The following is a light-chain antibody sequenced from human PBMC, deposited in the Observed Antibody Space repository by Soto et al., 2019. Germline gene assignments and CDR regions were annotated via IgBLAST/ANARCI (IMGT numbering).Light chain of an antibody. Sequence: QSALTQPPSASGSPGQSVTSSCTGTSSDVGGYNYVSWYQQHPGKVPKLMVYEVNKRPSGVPDRFSGSKSGNTASLTVSGLQAEDEADYYCTSYAGGNNAFGTGTKLTV. CDR1: SSDVGGYNY. CDR2: EVN. J-gene: IGLJ1*01. CDR3: TSYAGGNNA. V-gene: IGLV2-8*01.